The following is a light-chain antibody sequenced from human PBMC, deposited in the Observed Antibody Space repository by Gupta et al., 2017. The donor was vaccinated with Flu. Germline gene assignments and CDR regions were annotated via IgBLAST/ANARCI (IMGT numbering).Light chain of an antibody. CDR1: SGHSSNA. V-gene: IGLV4-69*01. Sequence: QLVLTQSPSASASLGASVKLTCTLSSGHSSNAIAWHQQQPEKGPRYLMKINSDGSHNKGDGIPDRFSGSSSGAERYLTISSLQSEDEADYYCQTWDTGIRVFGGGTKLTVL. J-gene: IGLJ3*02. CDR3: QTWDTGIRV. CDR2: INSDGSH.